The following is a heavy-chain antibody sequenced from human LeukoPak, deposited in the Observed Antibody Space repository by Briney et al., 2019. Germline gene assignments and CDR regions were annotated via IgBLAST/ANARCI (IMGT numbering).Heavy chain of an antibody. CDR1: GFTFSSYA. J-gene: IGHJ4*02. Sequence: PGGSLRLSCAASGFTFSSYAMHWVRQAPGKGLEWVAVISYDGSNKYYADSVKGRFTISRDNSKNTLYLQMNSLRAEDTAVNYCARDSYAAGSFDYWGQGTLVTVSS. CDR2: ISYDGSNK. V-gene: IGHV3-30*04. D-gene: IGHD6-13*01. CDR3: ARDSYAAGSFDY.